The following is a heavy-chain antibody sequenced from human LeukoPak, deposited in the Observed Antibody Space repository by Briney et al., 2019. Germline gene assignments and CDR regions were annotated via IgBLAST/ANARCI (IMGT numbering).Heavy chain of an antibody. CDR1: VGTFSSYA. CDR2: IIPIFGTA. D-gene: IGHD3-22*01. V-gene: IGHV1-69*13. J-gene: IGHJ4*02. CDR3: ASGDLYYYDSSGIYYFDY. Sequence: SVKVSCKASVGTFSSYAISWVRQAPGQGLEWMGGIIPIFGTANYAQKFQGRVTITADESTSTAYMELSSLRFEDTAVYYCASGDLYYYDSSGIYYFDYWGQGTLVTVSS.